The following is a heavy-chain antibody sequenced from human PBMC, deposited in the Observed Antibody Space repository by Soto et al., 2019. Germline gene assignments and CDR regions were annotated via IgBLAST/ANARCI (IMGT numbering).Heavy chain of an antibody. CDR3: ASSFTSSQRRYGMDV. CDR2: ISAYNGNT. Sequence: QVQLVQSGAEVKKPGASVKVSCKASGYTFSNYGFSWVRQAPGQRLEWMGWISAYNGNTNYAQKVQGRVTMTTDTAXXTAYMELRGMRSDGTAVYYCASSFTSSQRRYGMDVWGQGTTVTVSS. CDR1: GYTFSNYG. V-gene: IGHV1-18*01. J-gene: IGHJ6*02. D-gene: IGHD2-2*01.